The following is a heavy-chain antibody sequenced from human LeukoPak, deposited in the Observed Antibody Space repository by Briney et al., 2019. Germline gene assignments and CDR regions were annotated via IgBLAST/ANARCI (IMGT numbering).Heavy chain of an antibody. CDR2: TYYRSKWYN. Sequence: SQTLSLTCAISGDSVSSNSAAWNWTRQSPSRGLEWLGRTYYRSKWYNDYAVSVKSRITINPDTSKNQFSLQLNSVTPEDTAVYYCARDLRSPLAGTRHARWFDPWGQGTLVTVSS. CDR3: ARDLRSPLAGTRHARWFDP. V-gene: IGHV6-1*01. CDR1: GDSVSSNSAA. J-gene: IGHJ5*02. D-gene: IGHD1-7*01.